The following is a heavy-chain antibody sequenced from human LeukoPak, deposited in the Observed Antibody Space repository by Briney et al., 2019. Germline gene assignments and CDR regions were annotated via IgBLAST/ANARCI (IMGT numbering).Heavy chain of an antibody. Sequence: GRSLRLSCAASGFTFSSYSMNWVRQAPGKGLEWVSSISSSSSYIYYADSVKGRFTISRDNAKNSLYLQMNSLRAEDTAVYYCARDSRREYCSSTSCYRYFQHWGRGTLVTVSS. J-gene: IGHJ1*01. V-gene: IGHV3-21*01. CDR1: GFTFSSYS. CDR3: ARDSRREYCSSTSCYRYFQH. CDR2: ISSSSSYI. D-gene: IGHD2-2*01.